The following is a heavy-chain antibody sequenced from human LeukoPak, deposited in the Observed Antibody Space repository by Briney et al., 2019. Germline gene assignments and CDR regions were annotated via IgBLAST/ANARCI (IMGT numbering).Heavy chain of an antibody. V-gene: IGHV3-43D*04. Sequence: GGSLRLSCAASGFDFDDYMMHWVRQVPGKGLEWVSLISWDGGTTNYADSVKGRFTISRDNSKNSLYFLMNDLTAEDTAFYYCARGGYGGVFDYWGQGTLVTVSS. CDR1: GFDFDDYM. J-gene: IGHJ4*02. CDR3: ARGGYGGVFDY. CDR2: ISWDGGTT. D-gene: IGHD4-23*01.